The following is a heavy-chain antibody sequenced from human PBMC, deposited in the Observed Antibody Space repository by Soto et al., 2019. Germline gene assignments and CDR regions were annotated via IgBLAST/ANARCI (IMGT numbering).Heavy chain of an antibody. CDR3: AADVLTYDNGVYFFDGLDA. D-gene: IGHD2-8*01. J-gene: IGHJ3*01. CDR1: GLTFRDSA. Sequence: QKQRVQSGPEVKRPGTSVKVSCKTSGLTFRDSAVQWVRQRRGHRREWIGWIVVGSGNTNYAQDFPGRVTISRDMTTDTVYMELSSLRSEDSAVFCCAADVLTYDNGVYFFDGLDAWGQGTMVTVSS. V-gene: IGHV1-58*01. CDR2: IVVGSGNT.